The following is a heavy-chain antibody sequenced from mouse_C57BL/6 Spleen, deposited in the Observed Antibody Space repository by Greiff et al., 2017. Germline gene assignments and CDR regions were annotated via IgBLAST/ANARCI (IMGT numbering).Heavy chain of an antibody. CDR2: INPYNGDT. CDR3: ARRAIYDGSSYDYAMDY. V-gene: IGHV1-37*01. D-gene: IGHD1-1*01. CDR1: GYSFTGYF. Sequence: DVQLQESGPELVKPGASVKISCKASGYSFTGYFMNWVKQSHGKSLEWIGRINPYNGDTFYNPKFKGKATLTVDKSSSTAHMERLSLTSEDFAVYYCARRAIYDGSSYDYAMDYWGQGTSVTVSS. J-gene: IGHJ4*01.